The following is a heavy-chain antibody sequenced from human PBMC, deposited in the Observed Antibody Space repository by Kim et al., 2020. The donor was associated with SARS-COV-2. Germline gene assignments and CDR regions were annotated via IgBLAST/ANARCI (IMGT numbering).Heavy chain of an antibody. V-gene: IGHV1-46*01. CDR3: ARDLVGRPAEYCSSTSCYPDAFDI. CDR1: GYTFTSYY. J-gene: IGHJ3*02. Sequence: ASVKVSCKASGYTFTSYYMHWVRQAPGQGLEWMGIINPSGGSTSYAQKFQGRVTMTRDTSTSTVYMELSSLRSEDTAVYYCARDLVGRPAEYCSSTSCYPDAFDIWGQGTMVTVSS. CDR2: INPSGGST. D-gene: IGHD2-2*01.